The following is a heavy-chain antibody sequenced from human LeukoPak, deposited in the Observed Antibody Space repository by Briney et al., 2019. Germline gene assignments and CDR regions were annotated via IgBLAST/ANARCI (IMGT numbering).Heavy chain of an antibody. D-gene: IGHD6-19*01. CDR2: ISSSSSYI. J-gene: IGHJ4*02. CDR3: ARDHGRDAVDVRVDY. V-gene: IGHV3-21*01. CDR1: GFIFSSYS. Sequence: GGSLRLSCAASGFIFSSYSMNWVRQAPGKGVEWVSSISSSSSYIYYADSVKGRFTISRDNAKNSLYLQMNSLRAEDTAVYYCARDHGRDAVDVRVDYWGQGTLVTVSS.